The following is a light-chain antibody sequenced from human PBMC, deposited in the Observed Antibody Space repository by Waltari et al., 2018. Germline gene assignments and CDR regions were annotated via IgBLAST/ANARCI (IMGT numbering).Light chain of an antibody. Sequence: SYVLTQPPSVSVSPGQTASITCSGDKLGDKYASWYQQKPGQSPVLVIYQDNQRPSGIPERCSGSNSGNTATLTISGTQAMDEADYFCQAWDSSSVVFGGRTKLTVL. J-gene: IGLJ2*01. V-gene: IGLV3-1*01. CDR3: QAWDSSSVV. CDR1: KLGDKY. CDR2: QDN.